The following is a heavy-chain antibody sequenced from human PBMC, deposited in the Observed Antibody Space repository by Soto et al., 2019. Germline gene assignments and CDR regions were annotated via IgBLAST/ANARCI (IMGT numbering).Heavy chain of an antibody. CDR1: GYSFPGYW. CDR3: ARQIYDSDTGPNFQYYFDS. J-gene: IGHJ4*02. D-gene: IGHD3-22*01. V-gene: IGHV5-10-1*01. Sequence: GESLKISWKGSGYSFPGYWITWVRQKPGKGLEWMGRIDPSDSQTYYSPSFRGHVTISVTKSITTVFLQWSSLRASDTAMYYCARQIYDSDTGPNFQYYFDSWGQGTPVTVPS. CDR2: IDPSDSQT.